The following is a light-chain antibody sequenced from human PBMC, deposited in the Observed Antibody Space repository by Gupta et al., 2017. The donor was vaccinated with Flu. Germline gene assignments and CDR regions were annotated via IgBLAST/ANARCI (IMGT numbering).Light chain of an antibody. V-gene: IGKV3-15*01. J-gene: IGKJ2*01. CDR2: GAS. CDR3: QQENNCHPMFT. Sequence: EIVMTQSPATLSVSPGERATLSCRASQSVSSNLAWYQKKPGQAPRLLIYGASTRAKGITARFSGSGVGSEGTLTITSRQSEDFEVYECQQENNCHPMFTCGQGTKMEIK. CDR1: QSVSSN.